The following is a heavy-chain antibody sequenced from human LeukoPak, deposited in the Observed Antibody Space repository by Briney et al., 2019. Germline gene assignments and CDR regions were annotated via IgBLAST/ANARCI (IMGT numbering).Heavy chain of an antibody. J-gene: IGHJ5*02. V-gene: IGHV3-48*03. D-gene: IGHD5-24*01. CDR1: GFTFSSYE. CDR3: ARKRGPFDP. Sequence: PGGTLRLSCAASGFTFSSYEMNWFRQAPGKGLEWVSYISSSGSTIYYADSVKGRFTISRDNAKNSLYLQMNSLRAEDTAVYYCARKRGPFDPWGQGTLVTVSS. CDR2: ISSSGSTI.